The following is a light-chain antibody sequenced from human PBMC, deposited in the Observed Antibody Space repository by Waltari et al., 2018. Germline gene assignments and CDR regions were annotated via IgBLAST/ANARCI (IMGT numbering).Light chain of an antibody. J-gene: IGKJ2*01. Sequence: DIVMTQSPDSLAVSLGERATINCKSSQSGSYSPNNGHHLAWYQQKPGQPPKLLIHWASTRESGVPARFAGSGSGTDFTLTISNLQAEDVAVYYCQQYYIAPRTFGQGTKLEIK. CDR2: WAS. V-gene: IGKV4-1*01. CDR3: QQYYIAPRT. CDR1: QSGSYSPNNGHH.